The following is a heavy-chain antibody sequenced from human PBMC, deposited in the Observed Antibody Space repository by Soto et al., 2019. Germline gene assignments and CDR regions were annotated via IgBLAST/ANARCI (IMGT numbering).Heavy chain of an antibody. CDR3: ARESFAYYDFWSGYYNGYHYYYGMDV. CDR2: IKQDGSEK. J-gene: IGHJ6*02. V-gene: IGHV3-7*03. CDR1: GFTFSIYW. Sequence: GGSLRLSCAASGFTFSIYWMSWVRHAPGKGLEWVANIKQDGSEKYYVDSVKGRFTISRDNAKNSLYLQMNSLRAEDTAVYYCARESFAYYDFWSGYYNGYHYYYGMDVWGQGTTVTVSS. D-gene: IGHD3-3*01.